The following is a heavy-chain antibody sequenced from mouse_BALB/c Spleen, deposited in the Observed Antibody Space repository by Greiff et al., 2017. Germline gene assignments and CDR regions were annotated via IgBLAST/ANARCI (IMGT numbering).Heavy chain of an antibody. Sequence: VQLQQPGAELVRPGASVKLSCKASGYTFTSYWINWVKQRPGQGLEWIGNIYPSDSYTNYNQKFKDKATLTVDKSSSTAYMQLSSPTSEDSAVYYCTRGGVRQVFDYWGQGTTLTVSS. J-gene: IGHJ2*01. CDR3: TRGGVRQVFDY. D-gene: IGHD2-14*01. CDR2: IYPSDSYT. CDR1: GYTFTSYW. V-gene: IGHV1-69*02.